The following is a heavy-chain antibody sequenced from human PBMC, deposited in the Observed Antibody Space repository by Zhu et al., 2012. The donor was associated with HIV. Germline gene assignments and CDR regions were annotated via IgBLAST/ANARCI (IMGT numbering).Heavy chain of an antibody. CDR3: ARAGFVLRLGVLSFDY. V-gene: IGHV4-34*01. Sequence: QVQLQQWGAGLLKPSETLSLTCAVYGGSFSGFYWSWIRQPPGKGLEWIGEISQSGDSNYVPSLKSRVTLSVDTSKNQFSLKLNSVTAADTAVYYCARAGFVLRLGVLSFDYWGQGTLVTVSS. D-gene: IGHD2-15*01. CDR1: GGSFSGFY. CDR2: ISQSGDS. J-gene: IGHJ4*02.